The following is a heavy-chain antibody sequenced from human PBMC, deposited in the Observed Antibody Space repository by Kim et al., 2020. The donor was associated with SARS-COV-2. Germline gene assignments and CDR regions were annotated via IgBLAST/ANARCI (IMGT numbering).Heavy chain of an antibody. V-gene: IGHV3-30*18. D-gene: IGHD5-18*01. J-gene: IGHJ4*02. Sequence: GGSLRLSCAASGFTFRTSVMHWVRQAPGKGLEWVATLSYDGINKDCADSVKGRFTISRDNSMNTLYLHLNSLRADDTAVYFCAKDHIQLWSYVGVLDSWGQGTLVTVSS. CDR3: AKDHIQLWSYVGVLDS. CDR1: GFTFRTSV. CDR2: LSYDGINK.